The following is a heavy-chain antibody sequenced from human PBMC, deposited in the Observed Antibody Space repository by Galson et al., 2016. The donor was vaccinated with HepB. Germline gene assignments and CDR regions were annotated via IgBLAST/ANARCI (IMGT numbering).Heavy chain of an antibody. CDR2: ISYDGRNE. V-gene: IGHV3-30*03. J-gene: IGHJ5*02. D-gene: IGHD5-18*01. CDR3: ARDWPGYSLGRPNWLDL. Sequence: SLRLSCAASGFSFSTYGMHWVRQAPGKGLEWVAVISYDGRNEYFVDSVKGRFSLSRDNSKNTVFLQLNSMTGEDTAVYHCARDWPGYSLGRPNWLDLLGQGTLVIVSS. CDR1: GFSFSTYG.